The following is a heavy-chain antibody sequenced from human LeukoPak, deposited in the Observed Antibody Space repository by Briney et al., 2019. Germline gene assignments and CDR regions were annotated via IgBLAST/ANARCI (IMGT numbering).Heavy chain of an antibody. CDR2: TSSSDAGT. Sequence: GGSLRLSCAVSGFTFHDYAMSWVRQAPGKGLEWVSATSSSDAGTYHADSVRGRFTISRDNAKNSLYLQMNSLRAEDTAVYYCARAKRNGFDIWGQGTMVTVSS. V-gene: IGHV3-23*01. CDR1: GFTFHDYA. CDR3: ARAKRNGFDI. J-gene: IGHJ3*02.